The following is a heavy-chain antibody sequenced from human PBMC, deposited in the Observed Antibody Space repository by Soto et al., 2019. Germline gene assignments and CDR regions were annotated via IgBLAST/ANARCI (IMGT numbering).Heavy chain of an antibody. CDR3: ARVRYYYGSGSKTNWFDP. CDR2: MNPNSGNT. V-gene: IGHV1-8*01. D-gene: IGHD3-10*01. J-gene: IGHJ5*02. Sequence: GASVKVSCKASGYTFTSYDINWVRQATGQGLEWMGWMNPNSGNTGYAQKFQGRVTMTRNTSISTAYMELSSLRSEDTAVYYCARVRYYYGSGSKTNWFDPWGQGTLVTVS. CDR1: GYTFTSYD.